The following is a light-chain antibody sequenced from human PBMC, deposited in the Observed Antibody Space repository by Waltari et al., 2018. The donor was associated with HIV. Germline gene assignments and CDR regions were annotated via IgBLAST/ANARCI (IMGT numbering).Light chain of an antibody. CDR2: GAT. Sequence: DIQMTQSPSSLSASVGDRVTITCRASHGIGNNLNWYHHKPGKAPRLLIFGATSLQGGDPSRFSGSGSGTEFTLTVSSLQPEDFATYYCQQSYSLPQTFGQGTNVEIK. J-gene: IGKJ1*01. CDR3: QQSYSLPQT. V-gene: IGKV1-39*01. CDR1: HGIGNN.